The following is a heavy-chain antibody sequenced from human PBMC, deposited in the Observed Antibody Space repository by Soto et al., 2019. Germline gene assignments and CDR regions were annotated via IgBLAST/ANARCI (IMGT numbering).Heavy chain of an antibody. CDR1: GGSFSGYY. J-gene: IGHJ4*02. CDR2: INHSGST. Sequence: SETLSLTCAVYGGSFSGYYWSWIRQPPGKGLEWIGEINHSGSTNYNPSLKSRVTISVDTSKNQFSLKLSSVTAADTAVYYCARAALRITIFGVARPRTYYFDYWGQGTLVT. CDR3: ARAALRITIFGVARPRTYYFDY. D-gene: IGHD3-3*01. V-gene: IGHV4-34*01.